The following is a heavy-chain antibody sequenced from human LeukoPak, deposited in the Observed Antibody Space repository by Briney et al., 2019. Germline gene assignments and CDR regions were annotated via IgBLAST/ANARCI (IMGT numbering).Heavy chain of an antibody. V-gene: IGHV4-34*01. CDR3: ARESYCSGGSCVPYYFDY. CDR2: INHSGST. Sequence: SETLSLTCAVYGGSFSGYYWSWIRQPPGKGLEWIGEINHSGSTNYNPSLKSRVTLSVDTSKNQFSLKLSSVTAADTAVYYCARESYCSGGSCVPYYFDYWGQGTLVTVSS. J-gene: IGHJ4*02. D-gene: IGHD2-15*01. CDR1: GGSFSGYY.